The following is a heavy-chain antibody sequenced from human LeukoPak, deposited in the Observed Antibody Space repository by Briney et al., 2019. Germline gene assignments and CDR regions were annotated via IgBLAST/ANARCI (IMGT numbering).Heavy chain of an antibody. V-gene: IGHV3-30*19. CDR3: ARDSGQQLVPGRFDP. D-gene: IGHD6-13*01. J-gene: IGHJ5*02. CDR1: GITFSSYG. Sequence: TGGSLRLSCAASGITFSSYGMHWVRQAPGKGLEWVAVISYDGSNKYYADSVKGRFTISRDNSKNTLYLQMNSLRAEDTAVYYCARDSGQQLVPGRFDPWGQGTLVTVSS. CDR2: ISYDGSNK.